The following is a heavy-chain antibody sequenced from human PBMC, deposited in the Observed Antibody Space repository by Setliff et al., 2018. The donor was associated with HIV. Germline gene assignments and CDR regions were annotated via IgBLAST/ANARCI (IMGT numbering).Heavy chain of an antibody. CDR2: ISSSGHMV. V-gene: IGHV3-11*04. CDR1: GFTFSDYY. Sequence: PGGSLRLSCAASGFTFSDYYMSWIRQAPGKGLEWISYISSSGHMVKYADSVEGRFTISRDNAKNSLYLQINSLRAEDTAMYYCARGYCSSTSCYYYMDVWGKGTTVTVSS. J-gene: IGHJ6*03. D-gene: IGHD2-2*01. CDR3: ARGYCSSTSCYYYMDV.